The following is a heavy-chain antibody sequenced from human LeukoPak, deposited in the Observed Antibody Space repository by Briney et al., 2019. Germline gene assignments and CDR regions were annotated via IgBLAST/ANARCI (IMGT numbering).Heavy chain of an antibody. CDR3: AGPYGDYGGAAFDI. CDR2: INHGGST. V-gene: IGHV4-34*01. Sequence: SETLSLTCAVYGGSFSGYYWSWIRQPPGKGLEWIGEINHGGSTNHNPSLKSRVTISVDTSKNQFSLKLSSVTAADTAVYYCAGPYGDYGGAAFDIWGQGTMVTVSS. CDR1: GGSFSGYY. D-gene: IGHD4-17*01. J-gene: IGHJ3*02.